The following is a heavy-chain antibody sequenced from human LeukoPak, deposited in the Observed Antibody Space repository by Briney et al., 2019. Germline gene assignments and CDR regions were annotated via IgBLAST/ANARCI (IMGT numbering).Heavy chain of an antibody. Sequence: GASVKVSCKGSGYTFISYGISWVRQAPGQGLEWMGWISAYNGNTNYAQKLQGRVTMTTDTSTSIAYMELRSLRSDDTAVYYCARDFGLLWFGESTNYGMDVWGQGTTVTVSS. J-gene: IGHJ6*02. CDR3: ARDFGLLWFGESTNYGMDV. CDR1: GYTFISYG. D-gene: IGHD3-10*01. CDR2: ISAYNGNT. V-gene: IGHV1-18*01.